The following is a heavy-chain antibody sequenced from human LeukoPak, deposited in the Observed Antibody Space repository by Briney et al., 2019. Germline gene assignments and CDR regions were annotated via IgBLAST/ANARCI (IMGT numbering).Heavy chain of an antibody. V-gene: IGHV3-48*03. CDR3: ARDQFGELIFDY. CDR2: INSGGVSI. J-gene: IGHJ4*02. Sequence: PGGSLRLSCAASGFTFSSYEMHWVRQAPGRGLEWVAYINSGGVSIFYADSVRGRFAISRDNAKNSLYLQMNSLRAEDTAVYYCARDQFGELIFDYWGQGTLVTVSS. CDR1: GFTFSSYE. D-gene: IGHD3-10*01.